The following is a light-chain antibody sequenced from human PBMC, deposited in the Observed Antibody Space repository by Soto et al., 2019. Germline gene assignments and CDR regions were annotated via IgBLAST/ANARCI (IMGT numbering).Light chain of an antibody. CDR3: CSYAGSSTFYG. Sequence: QSVLTQPASVSGSPGQSITISCTGTSSDGGSYNLGSWDQQHPGKAPKLMIYEGSKRPSGVSNRCSGSKSGNTASLTISGLQAEDEADYYCCSYAGSSTFYGFGTGTKLTVL. J-gene: IGLJ1*01. CDR2: EGS. V-gene: IGLV2-23*01. CDR1: SSDGGSYNL.